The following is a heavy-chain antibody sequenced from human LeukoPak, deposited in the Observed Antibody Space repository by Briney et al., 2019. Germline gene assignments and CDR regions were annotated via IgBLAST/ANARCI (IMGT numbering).Heavy chain of an antibody. CDR3: ARAAHRGFSFDY. J-gene: IGHJ4*02. D-gene: IGHD3-10*01. V-gene: IGHV3-48*03. CDR2: ISGSGSTT. Sequence: PGGSLRLSCAASGFTFSSYEMTWVRQAPGMGLEWVSYISGSGSTTNYADSVKGRLTISRDISKNTLYVQMNSLRPEDTAVYYCARAAHRGFSFDYWGQGTLVTVSS. CDR1: GFTFSSYE.